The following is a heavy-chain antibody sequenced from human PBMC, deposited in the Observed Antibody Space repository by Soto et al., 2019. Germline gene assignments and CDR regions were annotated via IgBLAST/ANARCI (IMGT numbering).Heavy chain of an antibody. CDR2: VYPDDSDT. Sequence: GESLKISCKGSGYNFINHWIAWVRQMPGKGLELMGIVYPDDSDTRYSPSFQGQVTISADKSISTAYLQWSSLEASDTAMYYCARPTYCSSTHCSPFDYWGQGTLVTVSS. D-gene: IGHD2-2*01. CDR3: ARPTYCSSTHCSPFDY. J-gene: IGHJ4*02. V-gene: IGHV5-51*01. CDR1: GYNFINHW.